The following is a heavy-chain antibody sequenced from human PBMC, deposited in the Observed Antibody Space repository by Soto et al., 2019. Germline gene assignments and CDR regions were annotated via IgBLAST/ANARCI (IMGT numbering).Heavy chain of an antibody. CDR1: GYTFTSYA. CDR3: ARIYSSGWYLDAFDI. D-gene: IGHD6-19*01. Sequence: VASVKVSCKASGYTFTSYAMHWVRQAPGQRLEWMGWINAGNGNTKYSQKFRGRVTITRDTSASTAYMELSSLRSEDTAVYYCARIYSSGWYLDAFDIWGQGTMVSVS. V-gene: IGHV1-3*01. J-gene: IGHJ3*02. CDR2: INAGNGNT.